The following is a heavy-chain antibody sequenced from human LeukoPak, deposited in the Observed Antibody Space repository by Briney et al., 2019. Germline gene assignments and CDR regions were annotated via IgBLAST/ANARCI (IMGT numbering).Heavy chain of an antibody. V-gene: IGHV3-30*02. D-gene: IGHD5-18*01. CDR1: GFTFSSYG. CDR3: AKEAVDTGLGY. J-gene: IGHJ4*02. CDR2: IRYDGSNK. Sequence: GGSLRLSCAASGFTFSSYGMHWVRQAPGKGLEWVAFIRYDGSNKYYAGSVKGRFTISRDNSKNTLYLQMNSLRAEDTAIYYCAKEAVDTGLGYWGQGTLVTVSS.